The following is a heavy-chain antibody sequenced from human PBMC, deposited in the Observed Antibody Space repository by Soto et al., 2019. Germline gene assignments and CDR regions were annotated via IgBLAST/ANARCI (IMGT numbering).Heavy chain of an antibody. J-gene: IGHJ4*02. CDR3: ARGPGGPDGPGDY. CDR1: GYTFTSYA. CDR2: INAGNGNT. V-gene: IGHV1-3*01. Sequence: QVQLVQSGAEVKKPGASVKVSCKASGYTFTSYAMHWVRQAPGQRLEWMGWINAGNGNTKYSQELQGRVTITRDTPASTTYIEMSIPRSEDTVVYYWARGPGGPDGPGDYWGQGTLVTVSS. D-gene: IGHD2-15*01.